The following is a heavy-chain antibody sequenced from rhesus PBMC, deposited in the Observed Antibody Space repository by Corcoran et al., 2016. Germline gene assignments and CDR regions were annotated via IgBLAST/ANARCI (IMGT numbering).Heavy chain of an antibody. Sequence: EVQLLQSGAEVKKPGASVKISCKAAGYTFTDYYQHWVRQAPGKGLEWMGRVDPEDGEAIHAQKFQDRVTITADTSTDTAYMELSSLRSEDTAVYYCATGYSSGWYYFDYWGQGVLVTVSS. J-gene: IGHJ4*01. CDR3: ATGYSSGWYYFDY. CDR2: VDPEDGEA. V-gene: IGHV1-111*02. D-gene: IGHD6-31*01. CDR1: GYTFTDYY.